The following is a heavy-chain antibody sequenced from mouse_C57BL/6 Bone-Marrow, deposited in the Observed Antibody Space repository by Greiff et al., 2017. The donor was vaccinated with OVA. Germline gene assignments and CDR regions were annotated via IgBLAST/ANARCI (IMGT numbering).Heavy chain of an antibody. CDR2: ISYDGSN. D-gene: IGHD2-5*01. J-gene: IGHJ2*01. V-gene: IGHV3-6*01. CDR1: GYSITSGYY. CDR3: ARGIVTFDY. Sequence: VQLKQSGPGLVKPSQSLSLTCSVTGYSITSGYYWNWIRQFPGNKLEWMGYISYDGSNNYNPSLKNRISITRDTSKNQFFLKLNSVTTEDTATYYCARGIVTFDYWGQGTTLTVSS.